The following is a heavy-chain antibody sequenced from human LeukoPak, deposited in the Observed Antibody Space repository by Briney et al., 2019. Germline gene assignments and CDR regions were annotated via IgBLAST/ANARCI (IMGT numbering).Heavy chain of an antibody. J-gene: IGHJ4*02. CDR2: TYYRSKWYN. CDR1: GDSVPSNRAA. CDR3: AREAHGDQDFDY. Sequence: SQTLSLTCAISGDSVPSNRAAWNWIRQSPSRGLEWLGRTYYRSKWYNNYAVSVKSRITINSDTSKNQFSLQLNSVTPEDTAVYYCAREAHGDQDFDYWGQGTLVTVSS. V-gene: IGHV6-1*01. D-gene: IGHD4-17*01.